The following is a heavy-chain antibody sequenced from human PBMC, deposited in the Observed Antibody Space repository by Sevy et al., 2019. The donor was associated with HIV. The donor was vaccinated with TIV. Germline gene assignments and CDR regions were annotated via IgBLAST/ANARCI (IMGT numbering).Heavy chain of an antibody. CDR3: VKDINRGCDSINCYPYYYYYYGLDV. CDR2: ISWNSGSI. CDR1: GFSFHDYA. D-gene: IGHD2-2*01. Sequence: GGSLRLSCAASGFSFHDYAMHWVRQAPGKGLEWVSGISWNSGSIGYADSVKGRFTISRDNAKNSLYLDMNSLRAEDTAFYYCVKDINRGCDSINCYPYYYYYYGLDVWGQGTTVTVPS. V-gene: IGHV3-9*01. J-gene: IGHJ6*02.